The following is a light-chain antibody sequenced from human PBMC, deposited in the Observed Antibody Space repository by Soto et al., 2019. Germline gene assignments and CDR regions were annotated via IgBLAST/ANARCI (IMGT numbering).Light chain of an antibody. V-gene: IGKV3-15*01. CDR2: GAS. Sequence: EIVMTQSPATLSVSPGERTTLSCRASQSVSSNLAWYQQKAGQAPRLLIYGASNRATGIPARFSGSGSGTEFTLTISSLQSEEFAVYYCQQYNNWPRTCGQGTKVEIK. CDR1: QSVSSN. J-gene: IGKJ1*01. CDR3: QQYNNWPRT.